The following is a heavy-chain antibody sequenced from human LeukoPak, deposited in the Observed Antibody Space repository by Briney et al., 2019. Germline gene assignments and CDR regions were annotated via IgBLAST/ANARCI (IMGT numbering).Heavy chain of an antibody. CDR3: ARLSWDFDY. CDR1: GGSISSSSYY. V-gene: IGHV4-39*01. Sequence: LETLSLTCTVSGGSISSSSYYWGWIRQPPGKGLEWIGSIYYSGSTYYNPSLKSRVTISVDTSKNQFSLKLSSVTAADTAVYYCARLSWDFDYWGQGTLVTVSS. D-gene: IGHD6-13*01. CDR2: IYYSGST. J-gene: IGHJ4*02.